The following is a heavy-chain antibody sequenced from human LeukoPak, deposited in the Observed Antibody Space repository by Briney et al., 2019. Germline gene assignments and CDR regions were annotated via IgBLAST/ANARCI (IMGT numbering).Heavy chain of an antibody. J-gene: IGHJ4*02. D-gene: IGHD6-19*01. V-gene: IGHV3-23*01. CDR1: GFTFNTYG. Sequence: GGSLRLSCAASGFTFNTYGMSWVRQAPGKGLEWVSGISGSGGATYYADSVKGRFTVSRDDPHNTLYLQMNSVRAEDTAVYYCAKRRGYSSGWSSDYWGQGTLVTVSS. CDR2: ISGSGGAT. CDR3: AKRRGYSSGWSSDY.